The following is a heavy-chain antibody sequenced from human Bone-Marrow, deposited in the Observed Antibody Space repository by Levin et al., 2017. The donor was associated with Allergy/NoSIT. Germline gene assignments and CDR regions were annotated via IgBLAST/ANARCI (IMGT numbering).Heavy chain of an antibody. CDR3: AKDGPPVIVAPEGGHYYYYYMDV. CDR1: GFSFQSHG. D-gene: IGHD5-12*01. CDR2: IAYDGTNT. J-gene: IGHJ6*03. V-gene: IGHV3-30*18. Sequence: GESLKISCAASGFSFQSHGMHWVRQAPGKGLEWVAVIAYDGTNTYYEDSVKGRFTVSRDNSKNTLDLQMNSLRPEDTAVYFCAKDGPPVIVAPEGGHYYYYYMDVWGKGTTVTVSS.